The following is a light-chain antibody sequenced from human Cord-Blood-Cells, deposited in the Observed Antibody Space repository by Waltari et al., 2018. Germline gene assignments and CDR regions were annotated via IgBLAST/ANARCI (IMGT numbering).Light chain of an antibody. CDR3: QQSYSTPRT. V-gene: IGKV1-39*01. Sequence: DIQMTQSPSSLSASVGDRVTITCRASQSISSYLNWYQQKPGKAPKLLIYAASSLQSGVPSRYSSSGSGTDFTVTMSSLQPEEFATYYCQQSYSTPRTFGQGTKVEIK. J-gene: IGKJ1*01. CDR2: AAS. CDR1: QSISSY.